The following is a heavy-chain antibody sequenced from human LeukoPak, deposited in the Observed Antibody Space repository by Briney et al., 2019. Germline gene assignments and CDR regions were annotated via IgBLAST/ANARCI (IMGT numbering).Heavy chain of an antibody. CDR2: ISGSGGST. Sequence: GGSLRLSCAASGFIFSSYAMSWVRQAPGKGLEWVSAISGSGGSTYYADSVKGRFTIYRDNSKNTLSLQMNSLRAEDTAVYYCAKGLDNVVVPAQFDPWGQGTLVTVSS. V-gene: IGHV3-23*01. CDR1: GFIFSSYA. J-gene: IGHJ5*02. D-gene: IGHD2-2*01. CDR3: AKGLDNVVVPAQFDP.